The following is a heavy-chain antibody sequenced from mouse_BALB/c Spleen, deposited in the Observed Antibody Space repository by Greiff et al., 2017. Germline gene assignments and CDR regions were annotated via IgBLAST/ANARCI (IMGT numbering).Heavy chain of an antibody. CDR2: ISSGSSTI. Sequence: EVQRVESGGGLVQPGGSRKLSCAASGFTFSSFGMHWVRQAPEKGLEWVAYISSGSSTIYYADTVKGRFTISRDNPKNTLFLQMTSLRSEDTAMYYCARRGITTVVAYYAMDYWGQGTSVTVSS. D-gene: IGHD1-1*01. V-gene: IGHV5-17*02. CDR3: ARRGITTVVAYYAMDY. CDR1: GFTFSSFG. J-gene: IGHJ4*01.